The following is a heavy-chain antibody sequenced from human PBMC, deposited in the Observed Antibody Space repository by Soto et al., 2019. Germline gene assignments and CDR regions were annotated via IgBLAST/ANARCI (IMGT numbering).Heavy chain of an antibody. Sequence: ASVKVSCKASGYTFTSYYMHWVRQAPGQGLEWMGIINPSGGSTSYAQKFQGRVTMTRDTSTSTVYMELSSLRSEDTAVYYCAREPEGDSSGYSFDYWGQGTLVTVSS. J-gene: IGHJ4*02. CDR2: INPSGGST. CDR1: GYTFTSYY. D-gene: IGHD3-22*01. CDR3: AREPEGDSSGYSFDY. V-gene: IGHV1-46*01.